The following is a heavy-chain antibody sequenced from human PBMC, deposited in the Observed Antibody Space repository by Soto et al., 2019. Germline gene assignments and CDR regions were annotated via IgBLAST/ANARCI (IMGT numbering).Heavy chain of an antibody. V-gene: IGHV1-18*01. CDR3: ARGRYGEY. D-gene: IGHD3-10*01. Sequence: QVHLVQSGAEVKKPGASVKVSCKASGYTFTSYGITWVRQAPGQGLEWMGWISAPNGNTDYAQKLRGRVIVTRDTSTLTAYMELRSLRSDDTAVYYCARGRYGEYWGQGALVTVSS. CDR2: ISAPNGNT. CDR1: GYTFTSYG. J-gene: IGHJ4*02.